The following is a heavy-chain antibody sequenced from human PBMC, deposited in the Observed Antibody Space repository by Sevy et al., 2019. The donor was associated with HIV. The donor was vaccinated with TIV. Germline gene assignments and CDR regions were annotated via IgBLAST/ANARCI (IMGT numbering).Heavy chain of an antibody. V-gene: IGHV1-46*01. CDR2: INPSGGSR. Sequence: ASVKVSCKASGYTFTSYYMHWVRQAPGQGLEWMGIINPSGGSRRYAQTFQARVTVTRDTSTSTVYMELSSLRSEDTAVYYCARDRSGDLGELSLLLGNAFDIWGPGTMVTVSS. CDR3: ARDRSGDLGELSLLLGNAFDI. J-gene: IGHJ3*02. CDR1: GYTFTSYY. D-gene: IGHD3-16*02.